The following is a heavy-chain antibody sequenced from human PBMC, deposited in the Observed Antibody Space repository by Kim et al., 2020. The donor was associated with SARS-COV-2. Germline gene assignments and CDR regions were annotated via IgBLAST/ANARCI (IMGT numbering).Heavy chain of an antibody. D-gene: IGHD3-3*01. CDR3: AKEQGPPYYDFWSGYYMPVGVDYYYYGMDV. V-gene: IGHV3-23*01. Sequence: GGSLRLSCAASGFTFSSYAMSWVRQAPGKGLEWVSAISGSGGSTYYADSVKGRFTISRDNSKNTLYLQMNSLRAEDTAVYYCAKEQGPPYYDFWSGYYMPVGVDYYYYGMDVWGQGTTVTVSS. CDR2: ISGSGGST. J-gene: IGHJ6*02. CDR1: GFTFSSYA.